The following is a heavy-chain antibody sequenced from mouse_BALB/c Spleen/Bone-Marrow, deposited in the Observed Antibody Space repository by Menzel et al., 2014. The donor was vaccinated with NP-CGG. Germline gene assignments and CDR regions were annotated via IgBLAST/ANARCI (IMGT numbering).Heavy chain of an antibody. J-gene: IGHJ2*03. CDR2: IRSKSNNYAT. V-gene: IGHV10-1*02. CDR3: XXXDGYFFDY. Sequence: DVMLVESGGGLVQPKGSLKLSCAASGFTFNTYAMNWVRQAPGKGLEWVARIRSKSNNYATYYADSVKDRFTISRDDSQSKLFLQMNNLKTEDTAMYYCXXXDGYFFDYWGQGTRLTVSS. D-gene: IGHD2-3*01. CDR1: GFTFNTYA.